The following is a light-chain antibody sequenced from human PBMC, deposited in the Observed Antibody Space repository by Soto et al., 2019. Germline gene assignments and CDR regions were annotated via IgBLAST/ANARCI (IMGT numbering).Light chain of an antibody. V-gene: IGKV3-15*01. CDR3: QQYNNWPLT. CDR1: QSVSSN. Sequence: EIVLTQSPAVLSLFPGERANLSCRASQSVSSNLAWYQHQPGQAPRVLIYGASTRATGFPARFSGSGSETEFTLTISSLQSEDFAVYYCQQYNNWPLTFGGGTKVDIK. J-gene: IGKJ4*01. CDR2: GAS.